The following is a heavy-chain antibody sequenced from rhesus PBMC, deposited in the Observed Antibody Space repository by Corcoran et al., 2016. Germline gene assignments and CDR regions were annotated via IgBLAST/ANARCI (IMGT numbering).Heavy chain of an antibody. CDR2: IRNKDNSYTT. CDR3: SNSGWNRYFEF. Sequence: EVQLADSGGGFVQPGGSLRFCCAASGSIFSNYYTPWVRQGEGKGREWVGIIRNKDNSYTTENAAAVIGRFNISGEDSKSTLYLQVSSLKTEDTALYYYSNSGWNRYFEFWGQGALVTVSS. J-gene: IGHJ1*01. CDR1: GSIFSNYY. D-gene: IGHD6-31*01. V-gene: IGHV3-13*01.